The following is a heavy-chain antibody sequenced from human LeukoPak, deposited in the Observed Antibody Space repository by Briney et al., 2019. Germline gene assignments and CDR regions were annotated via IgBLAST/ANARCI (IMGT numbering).Heavy chain of an antibody. Sequence: SVKVSCKASGGTFSSYAISWVRQAPGQGLEWMGGIIPIFGTANHAQKFQGRVTITTDESTSTAYMELSSLRSEDTAVYYCARAYCGGDCYGHSPFDYWGQGTLVTVSS. CDR2: IIPIFGTA. V-gene: IGHV1-69*05. D-gene: IGHD2-21*02. CDR1: GGTFSSYA. CDR3: ARAYCGGDCYGHSPFDY. J-gene: IGHJ4*02.